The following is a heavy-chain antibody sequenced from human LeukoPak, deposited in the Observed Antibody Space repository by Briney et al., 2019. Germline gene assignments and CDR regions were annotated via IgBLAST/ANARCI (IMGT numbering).Heavy chain of an antibody. CDR3: ARAYCSSSSCQFYDY. D-gene: IGHD2-2*01. J-gene: IGHJ4*02. CDR2: INFNGGST. V-gene: IGHV3-64*02. Sequence: GGSLRLSCAASGFTFSSYAMHWVRQAPGKGLEYVSAINFNGGSTYYADSVKGRFTISRDNSKNTLYLQMGSLRAEDMAVYYCARAYCSSSSCQFYDYWGQGTLVTVSS. CDR1: GFTFSSYA.